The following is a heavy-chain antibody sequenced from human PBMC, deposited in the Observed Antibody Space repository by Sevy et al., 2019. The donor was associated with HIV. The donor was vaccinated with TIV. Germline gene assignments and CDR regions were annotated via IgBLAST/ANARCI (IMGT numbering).Heavy chain of an antibody. CDR2: ISGSGGIT. CDR3: AKDGVYGGDFEHFLH. CDR1: GFTFSSYG. D-gene: IGHD2-21*02. J-gene: IGHJ1*01. V-gene: IGHV3-23*01. Sequence: GESLKISCAVSGFTFSSYGMSWVRQAPGKGLEWVSSISGSGGITYYADSVKGRFTFSRDNSKNTLYLQMNSLRAEDTAVYYCAKDGVYGGDFEHFLHWGQRTLVTVSS.